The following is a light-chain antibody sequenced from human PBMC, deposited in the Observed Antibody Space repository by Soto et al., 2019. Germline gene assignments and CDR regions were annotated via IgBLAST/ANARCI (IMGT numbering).Light chain of an antibody. CDR2: GAS. CDR3: QQYNNWPPWT. Sequence: EIVMPQSPATLSVSPGERATLSCRASQSVSSNLAWYQQEPGQAPRRLIYGASTRATGIPARFSGSGSGTEFTLTISSLQSEDFAVYYCQQYNNWPPWTFGQGTKVEIK. CDR1: QSVSSN. V-gene: IGKV3-15*01. J-gene: IGKJ1*01.